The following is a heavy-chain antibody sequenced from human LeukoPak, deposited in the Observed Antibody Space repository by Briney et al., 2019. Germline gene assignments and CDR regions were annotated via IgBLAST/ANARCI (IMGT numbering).Heavy chain of an antibody. CDR1: GFTVSSNY. V-gene: IGHV3-66*01. D-gene: IGHD5-12*01. J-gene: IGHJ3*02. CDR2: IYSGGST. CDR3: ARYTPKKMLNGLRTFDI. Sequence: PGGSLRLSCAASGFTVSSNYMSWVRQAPGKGLEWVSVIYSGGSTYYADSVKGRFTISRDNSKNTLYLQMNSLRAEDTAVYYCARYTPKKMLNGLRTFDIWGQGTMVTVSS.